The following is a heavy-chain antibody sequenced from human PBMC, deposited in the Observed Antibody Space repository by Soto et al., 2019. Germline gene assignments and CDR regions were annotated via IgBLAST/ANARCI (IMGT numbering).Heavy chain of an antibody. CDR3: ATSFGSFDQFDN. CDR2: IYTSGSA. Sequence: LATLSLTCTVSGGSISSYYWSWIRQPAGKGLEWIGHIYTSGSANYNPSLKSRVTMSVDSSKSQFSLKLSSVTAADTAVYYCATSFGSFDQFDNWGQGTLVTVSS. D-gene: IGHD1-26*01. V-gene: IGHV4-4*07. J-gene: IGHJ4*02. CDR1: GGSISSYY.